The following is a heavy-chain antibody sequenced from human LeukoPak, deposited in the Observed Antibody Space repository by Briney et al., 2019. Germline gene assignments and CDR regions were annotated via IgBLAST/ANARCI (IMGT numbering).Heavy chain of an antibody. V-gene: IGHV3-21*04. CDR2: ISSGSSHM. CDR3: AKDMGARVVSAAIPISPFDY. CDR1: GFTFSSYA. D-gene: IGHD2-2*01. Sequence: GGSLRLSCAASGFTFSSYAMSWARQAPGKGLEWVSSISSGSSHMYYAGSVKGRFTISRDNAKISLYLQMNSLRAEDTAVYNCAKDMGARVVSAAIPISPFDYWGQGTLVTVSS. J-gene: IGHJ4*02.